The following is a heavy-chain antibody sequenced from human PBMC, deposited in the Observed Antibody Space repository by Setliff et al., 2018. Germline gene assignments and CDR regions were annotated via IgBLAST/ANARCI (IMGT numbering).Heavy chain of an antibody. CDR2: IYIDGSA. V-gene: IGHV4-4*07. CDR1: GGSISSYY. Sequence: SETLSLTCTVSGGSISSYYWSWIRQPAGKGLERIGHIYIDGSANYNPSLKSRVTMSIDTSKNQFSLKLNSVTAADMAVYYCAREQWLDPPGYYYMDVWAKGTTVTVSS. D-gene: IGHD6-19*01. CDR3: AREQWLDPPGYYYMDV. J-gene: IGHJ6*03.